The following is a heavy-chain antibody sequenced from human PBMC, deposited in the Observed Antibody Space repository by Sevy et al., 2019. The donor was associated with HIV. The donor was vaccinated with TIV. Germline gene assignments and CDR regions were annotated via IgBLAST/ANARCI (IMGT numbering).Heavy chain of an antibody. CDR1: GFTLSSYE. CDR3: AGEGQSGAAY. D-gene: IGHD3-10*01. Sequence: GGSLRLSCPASGFTLSSYEMNWVRQAPGKGLEWVSYISSSGSTIYYADSVKGRFTISRDNAKNSLYLQMNSLRAEDTAVYYRAGEGQSGAAYWGQGTLVTVSS. J-gene: IGHJ4*02. V-gene: IGHV3-48*03. CDR2: ISSSGSTI.